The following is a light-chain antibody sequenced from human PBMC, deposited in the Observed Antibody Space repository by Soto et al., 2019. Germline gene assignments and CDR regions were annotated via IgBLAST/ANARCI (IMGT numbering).Light chain of an antibody. Sequence: EIVLTQSPATLSLSPGERATLSCRASQSVSSYLAWYQQKPGQAPRLLLYDASNRATGIPARFIGSGSGTDFTLTISSLEPEDFAVYYCQQRSNWPPITFGQGTRLEIK. V-gene: IGKV3-11*01. CDR2: DAS. CDR1: QSVSSY. CDR3: QQRSNWPPIT. J-gene: IGKJ5*01.